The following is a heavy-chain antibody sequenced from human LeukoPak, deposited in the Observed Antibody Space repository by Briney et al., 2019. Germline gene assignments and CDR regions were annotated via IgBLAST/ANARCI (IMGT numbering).Heavy chain of an antibody. CDR1: GYSFTSYW. V-gene: IGHV5-51*01. CDR3: ARRATIFGVVMYYFDY. D-gene: IGHD3-3*01. CDR2: IYPGDSDT. J-gene: IGHJ4*02. Sequence: GESLKISCKGSGYSFTSYWIGWVRQMPGKGLEWMGIIYPGDSDTRYSPSFQGQATISADKSISTAYLQWSSLKASDTAMYYCARRATIFGVVMYYFDYWGQGTLVTVSS.